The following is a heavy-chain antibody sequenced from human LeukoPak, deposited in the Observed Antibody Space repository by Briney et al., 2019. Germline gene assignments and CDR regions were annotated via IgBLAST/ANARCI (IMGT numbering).Heavy chain of an antibody. Sequence: GGSLRLSCAASGFTFDDYAMHWVRQAPGKGLEWVSGISWNSGSIGYAVSVKGRFTISRDNAKNSLYLQMNSLRAEDTALYYCTAMGNWFDPWGQGTLVTVSS. V-gene: IGHV3-9*01. CDR3: TAMGNWFDP. J-gene: IGHJ5*02. CDR2: ISWNSGSI. D-gene: IGHD5-18*01. CDR1: GFTFDDYA.